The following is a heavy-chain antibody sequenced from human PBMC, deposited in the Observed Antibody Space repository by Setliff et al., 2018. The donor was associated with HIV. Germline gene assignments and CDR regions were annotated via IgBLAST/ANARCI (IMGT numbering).Heavy chain of an antibody. CDR1: GYSFITYW. Sequence: PGESLKISCKGSGYSFITYWIGWVRQRPGKGLEWMGIMNPDGSNTRYSPSFQGQVTISVDESISTAYLQWSSLKASDTAFYYCARFYGSYDMGGFDIWGQGTKVTVSS. J-gene: IGHJ3*02. CDR3: ARFYGSYDMGGFDI. D-gene: IGHD3-16*01. V-gene: IGHV5-51*01. CDR2: MNPDGSNT.